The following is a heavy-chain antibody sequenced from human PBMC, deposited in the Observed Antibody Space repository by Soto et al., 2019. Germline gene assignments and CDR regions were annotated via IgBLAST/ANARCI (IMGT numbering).Heavy chain of an antibody. CDR2: MNPNSGNT. D-gene: IGHD1-26*01. V-gene: IGHV1-8*01. CDR1: GYTFTSYD. J-gene: IGHJ5*02. Sequence: ASVKVSCKASGYTFTSYDINWVRQATGQGLEWMGWMNPNSGNTGYAQKFQGRVTMTRNTSISTAYMELSSLRSEDTAVYYCARAKERSGSSYGNNWFDPCGQRTLVTVSS. CDR3: ARAKERSGSSYGNNWFDP.